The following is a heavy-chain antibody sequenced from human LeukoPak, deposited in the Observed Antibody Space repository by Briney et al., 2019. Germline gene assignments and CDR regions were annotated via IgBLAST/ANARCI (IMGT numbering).Heavy chain of an antibody. D-gene: IGHD6-19*01. Sequence: GGSLRLSCAASGFSVSSNYMTWVRQAPGKGLEWVSVIYSGGDTYYADSVKGRFTISRDNSKNTLYLQMNSLTAEDTAVYYCAREGGWYPWGQGTLVTVSS. V-gene: IGHV3-53*01. J-gene: IGHJ5*02. CDR1: GFSVSSNY. CDR3: AREGGWYP. CDR2: IYSGGDT.